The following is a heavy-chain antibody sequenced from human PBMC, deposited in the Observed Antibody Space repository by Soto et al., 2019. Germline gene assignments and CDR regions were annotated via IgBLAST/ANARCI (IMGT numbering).Heavy chain of an antibody. CDR2: IISIFGTT. CDR3: ARVVTVVKSFHYWYFDL. V-gene: IGHV1-69*12. J-gene: IGHJ2*01. D-gene: IGHD2-15*01. Sequence: QVQLVQSGAEVKKPGSSVKVSCKASGGTFSSYAISWVRQAPGQGLEWMGGIISIFGTTNYAQKFQGRVTITADESTSTAYMELNSLRSEDTAVYYCARVVTVVKSFHYWYFDLWGRGTLVTVSS. CDR1: GGTFSSYA.